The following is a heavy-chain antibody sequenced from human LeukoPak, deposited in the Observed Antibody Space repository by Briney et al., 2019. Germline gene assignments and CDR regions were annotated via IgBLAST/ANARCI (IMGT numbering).Heavy chain of an antibody. CDR2: ISGYNGNT. D-gene: IGHD5-24*01. CDR3: ARPQEEDGYNYNWAFDY. J-gene: IGHJ4*02. CDR1: GYTFTSYG. V-gene: IGHV1-18*01. Sequence: GASVKVSCKASGYTFTSYGISWVRQAPGKGLEWMGWISGYNGNTNYAQKLQGRVTMTTDTSTSTAYMELKSLRSDDTAVYYCARPQEEDGYNYNWAFDYWGQGTLVTVSS.